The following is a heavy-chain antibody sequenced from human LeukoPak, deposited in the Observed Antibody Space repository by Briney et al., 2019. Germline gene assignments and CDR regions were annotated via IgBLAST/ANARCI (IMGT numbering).Heavy chain of an antibody. D-gene: IGHD3-22*01. V-gene: IGHV4-39*01. CDR1: GGSISSSSYY. J-gene: IGHJ4*02. CDR2: IYYSWGT. CDR3: ARRQVTMIVVAEANFDY. Sequence: NASETLSLTCTVSGGSISSSSYYWGWLRQPPGKGLEWIGSIYYSWGTYYNPSPKSRVTISVDTSKNQFSLKLSSVTAADTAVYYCARRQVTMIVVAEANFDYWGQGTLVTVSS.